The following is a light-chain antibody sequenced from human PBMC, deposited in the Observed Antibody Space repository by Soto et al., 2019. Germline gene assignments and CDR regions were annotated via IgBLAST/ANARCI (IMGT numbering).Light chain of an antibody. CDR1: SSSIGAGYD. CDR3: GTWDSSLRVVV. CDR2: ANN. J-gene: IGLJ3*02. V-gene: IGLV1-51*01. Sequence: QSVLTQPPSVSGAPGQRVTISCAGGSSSIGAGYDVHWYQQLPGTAPKLLIYANNRRPSGIPDRFSGSKSGTSATLGITGLQTGDEADYYCGTWDSSLRVVVFGGGTKLTVL.